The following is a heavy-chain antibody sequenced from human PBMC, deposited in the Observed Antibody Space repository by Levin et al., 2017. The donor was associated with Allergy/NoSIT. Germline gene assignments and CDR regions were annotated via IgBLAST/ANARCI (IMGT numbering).Heavy chain of an antibody. D-gene: IGHD6-13*01. CDR2: IFYNGNT. CDR1: GGSISSGSYY. CDR3: ARSGAAAGLDVFDI. J-gene: IGHJ3*02. V-gene: IGHV4-39*01. Sequence: PSQTLSLTCTVSGGSISSGSYYWGWIRQPPGKGLEWVGNIFYNGNTYYNPSLKSRVTTSGDTAKNQFSLRLNSVTAADTAVYYCARSGAAAGLDVFDIWGQGTMVTVSS.